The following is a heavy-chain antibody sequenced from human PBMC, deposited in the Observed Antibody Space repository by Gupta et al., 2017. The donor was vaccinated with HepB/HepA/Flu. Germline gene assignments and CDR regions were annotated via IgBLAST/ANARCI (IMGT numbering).Heavy chain of an antibody. D-gene: IGHD2-15*01. Sequence: EVQLLESGGGLAQAGGSLRLSGTASGFSFRSYALSWVRQAPGKGLEWVSYISGSGGSPDYADSVKGRFTVSRENAKNTLYLEMKSLRAEDTAIYFCVKENQDIAKWFDPWGQGTRVTVSP. CDR2: ISGSGGSP. J-gene: IGHJ5*02. CDR1: GFSFRSYA. CDR3: VKENQDIAKWFDP. V-gene: IGHV3-23*01.